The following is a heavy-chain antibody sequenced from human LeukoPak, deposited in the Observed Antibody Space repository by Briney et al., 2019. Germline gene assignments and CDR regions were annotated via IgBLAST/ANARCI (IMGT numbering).Heavy chain of an antibody. CDR3: ATYFYGDYALHYFDY. J-gene: IGHJ4*02. D-gene: IGHD4-17*01. V-gene: IGHV4-4*02. CDR2: IYQSGTT. CDR1: GGFITSGIHW. Sequence: PSETLSLTCTVSGGFITSGIHWWSWARQTPGKGLEWIGEIYQSGTTNYKPSLKSRVTMSLDESRNLFSLQLSSVTAANTAVYYCATYFYGDYALHYFDYWGQGALVTVSS.